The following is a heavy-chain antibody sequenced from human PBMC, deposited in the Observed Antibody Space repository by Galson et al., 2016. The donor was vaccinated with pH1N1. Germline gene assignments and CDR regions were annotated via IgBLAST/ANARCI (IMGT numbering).Heavy chain of an antibody. CDR2: ITTSGSSL. V-gene: IGHV3-48*03. CDR1: GFTFSGFD. CDR3: ARDYHYYYGMIV. J-gene: IGHJ6*01. Sequence: SLRLSCAASGFTFSGFDMNWVRQAPGKGLEWISYITTSGSSLYYADSVKGRLTISRDNAKNSLYLQMNSLRAEHTAVYYCARDYHYYYGMIVCGHGTTVTLTS.